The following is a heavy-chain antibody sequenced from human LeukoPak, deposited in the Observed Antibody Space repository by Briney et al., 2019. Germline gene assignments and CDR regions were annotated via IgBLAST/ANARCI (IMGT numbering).Heavy chain of an antibody. D-gene: IGHD2-2*01. CDR1: GYSISSGYY. CDR3: ARVVGYCSSTSCYNFDY. V-gene: IGHV4-38-2*02. CDR2: IYHSGST. Sequence: SETLSLTCTVSGYSISSGYYWGWIRQPPGKGLEWIGSIYHSGSTYYNPSLKSRVTISVDTSKNQFSLKLSSVTAADTAVYYCARVVGYCSSTSCYNFDYWGQGTLVTVSS. J-gene: IGHJ4*02.